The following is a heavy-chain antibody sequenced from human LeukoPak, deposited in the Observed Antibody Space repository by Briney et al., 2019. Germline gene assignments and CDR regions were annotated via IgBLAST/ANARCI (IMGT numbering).Heavy chain of an antibody. CDR1: GGSISSGGYY. Sequence: SQTLSLTCTVSGGSISSGGYYWSWIRQHPGKGLEWIGYIYYSGSTYYNPSLKSRVTISVDTSKNQFSLKLSSVTAADTAVYYCARAATTGGPDAFDIWGQGTMVTVSS. CDR2: IYYSGST. CDR3: ARAATTGGPDAFDI. V-gene: IGHV4-31*03. J-gene: IGHJ3*02. D-gene: IGHD1-1*01.